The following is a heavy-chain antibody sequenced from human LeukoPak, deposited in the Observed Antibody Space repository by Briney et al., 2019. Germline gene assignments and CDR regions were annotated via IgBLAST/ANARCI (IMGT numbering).Heavy chain of an antibody. CDR3: AIVGCPGVSCNTWFDP. D-gene: IGHD2-2*02. J-gene: IGHJ5*02. CDR2: TYYRSTRYN. Sequence: SQTLSLTCAISGDSVSSNNAAWNWIRQSPSRGLEWLGRTYYRSTRYNDYAVCVKSRITINPDTSRNQLSVQLNSVTPEDAAVYYCAIVGCPGVSCNTWFDPGGRGALVTHSS. V-gene: IGHV6-1*01. CDR1: GDSVSSNNAA.